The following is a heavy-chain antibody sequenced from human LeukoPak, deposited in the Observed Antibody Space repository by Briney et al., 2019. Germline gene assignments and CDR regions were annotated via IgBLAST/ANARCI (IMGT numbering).Heavy chain of an antibody. CDR2: ISSSSSYT. CDR3: ARAGDYLHYYYYYGMDV. Sequence: GGSLRLSCAASGFTFSDYYMSWIRQAPGKGLEWVSYISSSSSYTNYADSVKGRFTIPRDNAKNSLYLQMNSLRAEDTAVYYCARAGDYLHYYYYYGMDVWGKGTTVTVSS. J-gene: IGHJ6*04. D-gene: IGHD4-17*01. CDR1: GFTFSDYY. V-gene: IGHV3-11*06.